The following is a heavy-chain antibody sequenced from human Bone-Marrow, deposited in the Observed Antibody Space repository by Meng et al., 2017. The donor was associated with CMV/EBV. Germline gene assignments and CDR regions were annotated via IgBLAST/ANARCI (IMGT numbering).Heavy chain of an antibody. CDR1: GYTFTSYY. CDR2: INPSGGST. Sequence: GGSLRLSCKASGYTFTSYYMHWVRQAPGQGLEWMGIINPSGGSTSYTQKFQGRVTMTRDTSTSTVYMELSSLRSEDTAVYYCARALVVVPAAPDYWGQGTLVTVSS. V-gene: IGHV1-46*01. J-gene: IGHJ4*02. D-gene: IGHD2-2*01. CDR3: ARALVVVPAAPDY.